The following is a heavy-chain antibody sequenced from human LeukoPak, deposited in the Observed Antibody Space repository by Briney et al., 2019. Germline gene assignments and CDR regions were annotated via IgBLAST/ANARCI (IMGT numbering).Heavy chain of an antibody. J-gene: IGHJ4*02. CDR2: ISSSSSYI. D-gene: IGHD1-7*01. Sequence: GGSLRLSYAASGFTFSSYSMNWVRQAPGKGLEWVSSISSSSSYIYYADSVKGRFTISRDNAKNSLYLQMNSLRAEDTAVYYCATSSLTGTTDYWGQGTLVTVSS. CDR1: GFTFSSYS. V-gene: IGHV3-21*01. CDR3: ATSSLTGTTDY.